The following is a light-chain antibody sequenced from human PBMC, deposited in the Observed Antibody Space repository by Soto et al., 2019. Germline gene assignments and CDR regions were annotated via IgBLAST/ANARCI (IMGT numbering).Light chain of an antibody. V-gene: IGKV1-13*02. CDR1: QGISSA. CDR3: QQFNSYVWT. CDR2: DAS. Sequence: AIQLTQSPSSLSASVGDRVTITCRASQGISSALAWYQQKPGKAPKLLIYDASSLESGVPSRSSGSGSGTDFTLTISSLQPEDFATYYCQQFNSYVWTFGQGTKVEIK. J-gene: IGKJ1*01.